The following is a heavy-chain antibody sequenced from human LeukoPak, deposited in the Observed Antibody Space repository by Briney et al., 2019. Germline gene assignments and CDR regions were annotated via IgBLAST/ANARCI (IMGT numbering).Heavy chain of an antibody. Sequence: GGSLRLSCAASGFTFSSYAMHWVRQAPGKGLEWVAVISYDGSNKYYADSVKGRFTISRDNAKNSLYLQMNSLRAEDTAVYYCARVLLGCGGDCYSAFDIWGQGTMVTVSS. D-gene: IGHD2-21*01. CDR3: ARVLLGCGGDCYSAFDI. V-gene: IGHV3-30-3*01. J-gene: IGHJ3*02. CDR2: ISYDGSNK. CDR1: GFTFSSYA.